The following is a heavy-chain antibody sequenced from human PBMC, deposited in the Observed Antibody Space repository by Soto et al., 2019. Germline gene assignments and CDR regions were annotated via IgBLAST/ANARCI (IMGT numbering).Heavy chain of an antibody. CDR2: IIPIFGTA. D-gene: IGHD3-10*01. CDR1: GGTFSSYA. V-gene: IGHV1-69*13. CDR3: ARDSLSGDYFDY. J-gene: IGHJ4*02. Sequence: SVKVSCKASGGTFSSYAISWVRQAPGQGLEWMGGIIPIFGTANYAQKFQGRVTITADESTSTAYMELSSLRSEDTAVYYCARDSLSGDYFDYWGQGTLVTVSS.